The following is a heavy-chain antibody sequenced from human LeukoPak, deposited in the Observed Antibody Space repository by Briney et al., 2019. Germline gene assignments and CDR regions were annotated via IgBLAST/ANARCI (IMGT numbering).Heavy chain of an antibody. Sequence: EASVKVSCKASGYTFTGYYMHWVRQAPGQGLEWMGGIIPIFGTANYAQKFQGRVTITADKSTSTAYMELSSLRSEDTAVYYCASYPPNYYYYMDVWGKGTTVTVSS. CDR2: IIPIFGTA. CDR1: GYTFTGYY. CDR3: ASYPPNYYYYMDV. V-gene: IGHV1-69*06. J-gene: IGHJ6*03.